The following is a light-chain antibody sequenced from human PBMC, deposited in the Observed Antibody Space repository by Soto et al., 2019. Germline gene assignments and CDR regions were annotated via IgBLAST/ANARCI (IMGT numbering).Light chain of an antibody. CDR2: EVT. V-gene: IGLV2-8*01. CDR1: SSDVGGYDY. Sequence: QCALTQPPSASGSPGQSVTISCTGTSSDVGGYDYVSWYQQRPGKAPKLMIYEVTKRPSGVPDRFSGSKSGNTASLTVSGLQAEDEADYYCSSYAGSNNFVFGTGTKVTVL. CDR3: SSYAGSNNFV. J-gene: IGLJ1*01.